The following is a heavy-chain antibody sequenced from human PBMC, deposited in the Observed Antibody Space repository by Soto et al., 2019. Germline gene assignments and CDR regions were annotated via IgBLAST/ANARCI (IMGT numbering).Heavy chain of an antibody. V-gene: IGHV4-31*03. CDR1: GGSISSGGYY. CDR2: IYYSGST. Sequence: PSETLSLTCTVSGGSISSGGYYWSWIRQHPGKGLEWIGYIYYSGSTYYNPSLKSRVTISVDTSKNQFSLKLSSVTAADTAVYYCARDGRRWLQAKTHVGIYYGMDVWGQGTTVTVSS. CDR3: ARDGRRWLQAKTHVGIYYGMDV. J-gene: IGHJ6*02. D-gene: IGHD5-12*01.